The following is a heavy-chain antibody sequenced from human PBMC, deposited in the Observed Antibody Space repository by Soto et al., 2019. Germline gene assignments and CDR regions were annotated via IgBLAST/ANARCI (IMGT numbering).Heavy chain of an antibody. J-gene: IGHJ6*02. Sequence: QVQLVQSGAEVKKPGSSVKVSCKASGGTFSSYAISWVRQAPGQGLEWMGGIIPIFGTANYAQKFQGRVTITADGSTSTAYMELSSLRSEDTAVYYCASAEVATIPPDYGMDVWGQGTTVTVSS. CDR3: ASAEVATIPPDYGMDV. V-gene: IGHV1-69*01. D-gene: IGHD5-12*01. CDR2: IIPIFGTA. CDR1: GGTFSSYA.